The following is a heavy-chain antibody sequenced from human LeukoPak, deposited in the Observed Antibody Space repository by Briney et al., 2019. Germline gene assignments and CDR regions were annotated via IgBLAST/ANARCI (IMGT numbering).Heavy chain of an antibody. D-gene: IGHD6-13*01. CDR3: ARGSRIAAAGTTRDY. V-gene: IGHV3-30-3*01. J-gene: IGHJ4*02. Sequence: GGSLRLSCAASGFTFSSYAMHWVRQAPGKGLEWVAVISYDGSNKYYADSVKGRFTISRDNSKNTLYLQMNSLRAEDTAVYYCARGSRIAAAGTTRDYWGQGTLVTVSS. CDR1: GFTFSSYA. CDR2: ISYDGSNK.